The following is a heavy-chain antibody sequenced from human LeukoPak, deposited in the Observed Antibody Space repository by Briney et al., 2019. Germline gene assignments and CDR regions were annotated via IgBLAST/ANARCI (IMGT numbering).Heavy chain of an antibody. J-gene: IGHJ4*02. V-gene: IGHV1-46*01. D-gene: IGHD3-10*01. CDR3: ARDGNYGSGSYIPYYFDY. CDR1: GYTFTSYY. CDR2: INPSGGST. Sequence: ASVKASCKASGYTFTSYYMHWVRQAPGQGLEWMGIINPSGGSTSYAQKFQGRVTMTRDTSTSTVYMELSSLRSEDTAVYYCARDGNYGSGSYIPYYFDYWGQGTLVTVSS.